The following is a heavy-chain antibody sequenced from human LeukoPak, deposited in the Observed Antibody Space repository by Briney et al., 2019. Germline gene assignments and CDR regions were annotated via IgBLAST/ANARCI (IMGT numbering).Heavy chain of an antibody. Sequence: PSETLSLTCGVYGGSFSSFYCTWIRQPPGKGLEWIGEIHPSGSTNYNPSLMSRVTMSLDTSKNQFSLKLTSVTAADTAVYFCARGLDTYKSGIDWGQGTLVTVSS. J-gene: IGHJ4*02. CDR3: ARGLDTYKSGID. D-gene: IGHD3-3*01. V-gene: IGHV4-34*01. CDR1: GGSFSSFY. CDR2: IHPSGST.